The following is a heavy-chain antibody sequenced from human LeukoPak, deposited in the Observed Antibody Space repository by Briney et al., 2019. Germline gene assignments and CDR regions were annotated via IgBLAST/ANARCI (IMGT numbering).Heavy chain of an antibody. D-gene: IGHD6-6*01. V-gene: IGHV1-3*01. J-gene: IGHJ4*02. CDR1: GYTFTSYA. Sequence: GASVKVSCKASGYTFTSYAMHWVRQAPGQRLEWMGWINAGNGNTKYSQKFQGRVTITRDTSASTAYMELSSLRSDDTAVYYCARAGQLLAHFDYWGQGTLVTVSS. CDR3: ARAGQLLAHFDY. CDR2: INAGNGNT.